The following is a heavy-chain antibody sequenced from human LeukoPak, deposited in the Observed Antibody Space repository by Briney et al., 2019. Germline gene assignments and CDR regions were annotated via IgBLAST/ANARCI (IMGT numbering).Heavy chain of an antibody. CDR3: ARGDHY. Sequence: SETLSLTCAVYGGSFSGYHWSWIRQPPGKGLEWIGEINHSGSTNYNPSLKSRVTISVDTSKNQFSLKLSSVTAADTAVYYCARGDHYWGQGTLVTVSS. CDR2: INHSGST. J-gene: IGHJ4*02. CDR1: GGSFSGYH. V-gene: IGHV4-34*01.